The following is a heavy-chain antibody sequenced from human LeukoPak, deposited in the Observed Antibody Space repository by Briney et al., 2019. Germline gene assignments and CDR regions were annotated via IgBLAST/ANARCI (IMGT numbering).Heavy chain of an antibody. CDR1: GGSFSGYY. CDR2: INHSGST. J-gene: IGHJ3*02. Sequence: SETLSLTCAVYGGSFSGYYWSWIRQPPGKGLEWIGEINHSGSTNYNPSLKSRVTISVDTSKNQFSLKLSSVTAADTAVYYCARAPSMITFGGVIVNSDAFVIWGQGTMVTVSS. V-gene: IGHV4-34*01. CDR3: ARAPSMITFGGVIVNSDAFVI. D-gene: IGHD3-16*02.